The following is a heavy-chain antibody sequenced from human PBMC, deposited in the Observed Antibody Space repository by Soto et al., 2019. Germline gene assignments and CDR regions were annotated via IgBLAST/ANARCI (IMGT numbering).Heavy chain of an antibody. D-gene: IGHD3-9*01. J-gene: IGHJ4*02. CDR1: GYTFTTYG. Sequence: ASVKVSCKASGYTFTTYGITWVRQAPGQGLEWMGWISTYNGNTNYAQKLQGRVTMTTDTSTSTAYMELRSLRSDDSAVYYCARGDLGLRFFDWLLDHWGQGTLVTVS. CDR3: ARGDLGLRFFDWLLDH. V-gene: IGHV1-18*01. CDR2: ISTYNGNT.